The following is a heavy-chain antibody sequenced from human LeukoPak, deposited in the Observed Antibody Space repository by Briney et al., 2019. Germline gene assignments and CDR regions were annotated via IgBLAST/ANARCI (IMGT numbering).Heavy chain of an antibody. CDR2: ISGSGGST. CDR3: ANPVSGSSYRYYFDY. CDR1: GFTFSSYA. V-gene: IGHV3-23*01. Sequence: GGSLRLSCAASGFTFSSYAMSWVRQAPGKGLEWVSAISGSGGSTYYADSVKGRFTISRDNSKNTLYLQMNSLRAEDTAVYYRANPVSGSSYRYYFDYWGQGTLVTVSS. D-gene: IGHD6-6*01. J-gene: IGHJ4*02.